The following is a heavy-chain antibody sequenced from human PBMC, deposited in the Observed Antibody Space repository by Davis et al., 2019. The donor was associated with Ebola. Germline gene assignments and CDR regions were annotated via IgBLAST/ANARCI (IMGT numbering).Heavy chain of an antibody. CDR3: AREVPSRHYGMDV. D-gene: IGHD6-6*01. CDR2: IIPLFGTT. CDR1: GNTISTYT. Sequence: AASVKVSCKASGNTISTYTIDWVRQAPGQGLEWMGGIIPLFGTTNYAQKFQGRVTITADESTSTAYMELSSLRSEDTAVYYCAREVPSRHYGMDVWGKGTTVTVSS. J-gene: IGHJ6*04. V-gene: IGHV1-69*13.